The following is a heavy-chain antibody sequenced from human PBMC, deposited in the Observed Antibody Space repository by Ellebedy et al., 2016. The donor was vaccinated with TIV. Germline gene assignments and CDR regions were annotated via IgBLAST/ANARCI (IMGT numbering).Heavy chain of an antibody. D-gene: IGHD6-19*01. CDR3: ARVEVGRSGPSNGMDV. V-gene: IGHV3-74*01. Sequence: GESLKISCAASGFTFSNYWMHWVRQGPGKGLVWVSRSSSDGRSTSYAASVKGRFTISRDNAKNTLYLQMNSLRAEDTAVYYCARVEVGRSGPSNGMDVWGQGTTVTVSS. CDR2: SSSDGRST. J-gene: IGHJ6*02. CDR1: GFTFSNYW.